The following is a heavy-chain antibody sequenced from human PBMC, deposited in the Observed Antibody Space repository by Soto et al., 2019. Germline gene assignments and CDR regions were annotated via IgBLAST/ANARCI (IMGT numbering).Heavy chain of an antibody. J-gene: IGHJ6*02. V-gene: IGHV4-39*01. CDR2: TYYNGST. Sequence: SETLSLTSTVSGCPIRISSYYWRWIRQPPGKGLEWIGCTYYNGSTYYNPSLMSRVTISVDTSKNQFSLKLSSVTAADTAVYSCASQQLVHYYYGMDVWGQGTTVT. CDR3: ASQQLVHYYYGMDV. CDR1: GCPIRISSYY. D-gene: IGHD6-13*01.